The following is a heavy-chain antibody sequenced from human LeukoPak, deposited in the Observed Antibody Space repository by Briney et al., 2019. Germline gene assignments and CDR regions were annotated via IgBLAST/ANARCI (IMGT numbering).Heavy chain of an antibody. CDR2: ISYDGSNK. D-gene: IGHD3-9*01. CDR3: AREGGPHYDILTGRGWFDP. J-gene: IGHJ5*02. Sequence: GGSLRLSCAASGFTFSSYAMPWVRQAPGKGLEWVAVISYDGSNKYYADSVKGRFTISRDNSKNTLYLQMNSLRAEDTAVYYCAREGGPHYDILTGRGWFDPWGQGTLVTVSS. V-gene: IGHV3-30-3*01. CDR1: GFTFSSYA.